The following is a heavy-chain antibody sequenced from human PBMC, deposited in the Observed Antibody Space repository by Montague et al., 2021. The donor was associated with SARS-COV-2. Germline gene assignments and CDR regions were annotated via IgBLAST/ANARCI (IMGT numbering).Heavy chain of an antibody. Sequence: SETLSLTCTVSGGSITSHYWSWIRQSPGQGLEWIGYVYYRGSTKXNPSLKSRVTISVETSKNQFYLKLTSVTAADAAVYYCARANLVTFGGVIDLFEHWGQGSLVTVSS. CDR1: GGSITSHY. CDR3: ARANLVTFGGVIDLFEH. D-gene: IGHD3-16*02. V-gene: IGHV4-59*11. CDR2: VYYRGST. J-gene: IGHJ4*02.